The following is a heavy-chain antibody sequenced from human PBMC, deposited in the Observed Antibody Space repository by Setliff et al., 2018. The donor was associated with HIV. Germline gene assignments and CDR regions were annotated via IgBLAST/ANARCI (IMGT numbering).Heavy chain of an antibody. CDR1: GFNVNNKY. D-gene: IGHD3-3*01. J-gene: IGHJ6*02. CDR2: IYSDDYT. CDR3: ARDYLYYNLYNGSPVYGMDV. Sequence: PGVSLRLSCAASGFNVNNKYMSWVRQAPGRGLEWVSIIYSDDYTKYADSLKGRFTISRDTSKNTLYLQMNSLRAEDTAVYYCARDYLYYNLYNGSPVYGMDVWGQGTTVTVSS. V-gene: IGHV3-66*01.